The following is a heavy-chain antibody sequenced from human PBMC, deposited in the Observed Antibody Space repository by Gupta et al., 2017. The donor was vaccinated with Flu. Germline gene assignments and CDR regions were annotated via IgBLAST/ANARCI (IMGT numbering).Heavy chain of an antibody. CDR3: TRLYWNYKRNYFDY. V-gene: IGHV3-49*04. Sequence: EVQLVDSGGGLVQPGRSLRLSCTASGFAFRDYAINWVRQAPGKGLEWVGFIRSENYGGATEYAASVEGRFTVSRDDSKNIAYLQMNSLKTEDTAIYYCTRLYWNYKRNYFDYWGQGTLVTVSS. D-gene: IGHD1-7*01. CDR1: GFAFRDYA. J-gene: IGHJ4*02. CDR2: IRSENYGGAT.